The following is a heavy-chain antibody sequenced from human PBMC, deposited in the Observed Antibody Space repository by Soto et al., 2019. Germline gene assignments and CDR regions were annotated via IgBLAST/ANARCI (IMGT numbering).Heavy chain of an antibody. Sequence: PGGSLRLSCAASGFTFSSYAMIWVRQAPGKGLEWVSAISGSGGSTYYADSVKGRFTISRDNSKNTLYLQMNSLRAEDTAVYYCANVNYETREDYFDYWGQGTLVTVSS. CDR3: ANVNYETREDYFDY. V-gene: IGHV3-23*01. CDR1: GFTFSSYA. CDR2: ISGSGGST. J-gene: IGHJ4*02. D-gene: IGHD4-4*01.